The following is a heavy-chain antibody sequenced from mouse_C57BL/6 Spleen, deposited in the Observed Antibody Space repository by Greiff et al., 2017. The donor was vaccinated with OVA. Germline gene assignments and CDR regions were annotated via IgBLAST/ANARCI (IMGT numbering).Heavy chain of an antibody. CDR3: ARSGGDTTVVATDYFDY. CDR1: GYSFTDYN. V-gene: IGHV1-39*01. D-gene: IGHD1-1*01. J-gene: IGHJ2*01. CDR2: INPNYGTT. Sequence: EVQLQQSGPELVKPGASVKISCKASGYSFTDYNMNWVQQSNGKSLEWIGVINPNYGTTSYNQKFKGKATLTVDQSSSTAYMQLNSLTSEDSAVYYCARSGGDTTVVATDYFDYWGQGTTLTVSS.